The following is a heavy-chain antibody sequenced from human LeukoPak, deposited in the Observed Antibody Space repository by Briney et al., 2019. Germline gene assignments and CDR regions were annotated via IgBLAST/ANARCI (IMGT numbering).Heavy chain of an antibody. V-gene: IGHV3-23*01. Sequence: GGSLRLSCAASGFAFSSYAVSWVRQAPGKGLEWVSAISGSGGSTYYADSVKGRFTISRDNSKNTLYLQMNSLRAEDTAVYYCAKGITMVRGVPYYFDYWGQGTLVTVSS. D-gene: IGHD3-10*01. CDR2: ISGSGGST. J-gene: IGHJ4*02. CDR3: AKGITMVRGVPYYFDY. CDR1: GFAFSSYA.